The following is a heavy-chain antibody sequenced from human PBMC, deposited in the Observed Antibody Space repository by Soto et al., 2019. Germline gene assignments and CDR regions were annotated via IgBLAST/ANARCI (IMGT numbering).Heavy chain of an antibody. CDR1: GGSISSYY. CDR3: ARAHRPNGSGSHYVYYYMDV. D-gene: IGHD3-10*01. Sequence: PSETLSLTCTVSGGSISSYYWSWIRQPPGKGLEWIGYIYYSGSTNYNPSLKSRVTISVDTSKNQFSLKLSSVTAADTAVYYCARAHRPNGSGSHYVYYYMDVWGKGTTVTVSS. J-gene: IGHJ6*03. V-gene: IGHV4-59*01. CDR2: IYYSGST.